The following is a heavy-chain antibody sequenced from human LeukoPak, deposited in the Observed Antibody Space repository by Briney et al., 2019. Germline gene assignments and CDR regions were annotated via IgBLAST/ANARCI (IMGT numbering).Heavy chain of an antibody. CDR3: ARSSGCNSGKWGY. J-gene: IGHJ4*02. CDR1: GGSISSGSYY. CDR2: IYTSGST. Sequence: SQTLSLTCTVSGGSISSGSYYWSWIRQPAGKGLEWIGRIYTSGSTNYNPSLKSRVTISVDTSKNQFSLKLSSVTAADTAVYYCARSSGCNSGKWGYWGQGTLVTVSS. D-gene: IGHD4-23*01. V-gene: IGHV4-61*02.